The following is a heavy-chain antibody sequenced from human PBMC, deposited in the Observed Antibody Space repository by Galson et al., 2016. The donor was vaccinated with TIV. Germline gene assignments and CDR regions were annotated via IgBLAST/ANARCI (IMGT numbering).Heavy chain of an antibody. CDR2: ISASGTKT. V-gene: IGHV3-23*01. J-gene: IGHJ4*02. D-gene: IGHD3-3*01. Sequence: SLRLSCAVSGFTYINYAMTWVRQAPGQGLEWVSSISASGTKTYYAHSVRGRFTITKDKSKNTVYMQLNSLVAEDTAVYFWARVSGENYFDVWGQGILVTVSS. CDR3: ARVSGENYFDV. CDR1: GFTYINYA.